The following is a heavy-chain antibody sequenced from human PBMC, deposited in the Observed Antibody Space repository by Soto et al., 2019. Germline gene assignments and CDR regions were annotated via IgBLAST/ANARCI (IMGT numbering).Heavy chain of an antibody. CDR3: ARDEVITMMIVGNYGMDV. J-gene: IGHJ6*02. CDR1: GYTFTGYY. V-gene: IGHV1-2*02. CDR2: INPNSGGT. D-gene: IGHD3-22*01. Sequence: ASVKVSCKASGYTFTGYYMHWVRQGPGQGLEWMGWINPNSGGTNYAQKFQGRVTMTRDTSSSTAYMELSRLRSDDTAVYYCARDEVITMMIVGNYGMDVWGQGTTVTVSS.